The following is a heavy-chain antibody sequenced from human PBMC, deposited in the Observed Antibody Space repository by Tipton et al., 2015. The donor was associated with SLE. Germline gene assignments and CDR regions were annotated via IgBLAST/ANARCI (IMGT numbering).Heavy chain of an antibody. CDR2: INHSGST. V-gene: IGHV4-34*01. J-gene: IGHJ4*02. CDR3: ARGLPDFDY. Sequence: LSLTCAVYGGSFSGYYWSXXXQPPXKGLEWIGEINHSGSTNYNPSLKSRVTISVDTSKNQFSLKLSSVTAADTAVYYCARGLPDFDYWGQGTLVTVSS. CDR1: GGSFSGYY.